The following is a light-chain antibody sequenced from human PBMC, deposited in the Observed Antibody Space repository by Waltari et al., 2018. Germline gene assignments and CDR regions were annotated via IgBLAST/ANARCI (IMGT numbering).Light chain of an antibody. J-gene: IGLJ2*01. Sequence: QSVLTPPPSASWTPGQRVTISCPGSYSNIGSHYVYCYQQLPGTPPTLLIFNNNHRPSGSPGRFSGSKSGTSAPLAISGLRSEDEAYYYCAEWDDNLRGVFGGGTRLAVL. V-gene: IGLV1-47*01. CDR3: AEWDDNLRGV. CDR1: YSNIGSHY. CDR2: NNN.